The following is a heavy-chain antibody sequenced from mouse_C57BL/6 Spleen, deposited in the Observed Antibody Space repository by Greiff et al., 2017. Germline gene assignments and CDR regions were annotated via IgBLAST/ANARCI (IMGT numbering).Heavy chain of an antibody. V-gene: IGHV14-3*01. J-gene: IGHJ4*01. CDR1: GFNIKNTY. CDR3: AGYYGSSYDYAMDY. CDR2: IDPANGNT. D-gene: IGHD1-1*01. Sequence: VQLKQSVAELVRPGASVKLSCTASGFNIKNTYMHWVKQRPEQGLEWIGRIDPANGNTKSAPKFQGKATITADKAYNTTYLQLSSLTSEDTAIYYWAGYYGSSYDYAMDYWGQGTSVTDSS.